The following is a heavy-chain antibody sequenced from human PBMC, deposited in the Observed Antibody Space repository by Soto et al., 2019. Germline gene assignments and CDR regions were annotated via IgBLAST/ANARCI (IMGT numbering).Heavy chain of an antibody. CDR3: AKGRGYSYGYRPNWFDP. Sequence: HPGGSLRLSCAASGFTFSSYAMSWVRQAPGKGLEWVSAISGSGGSTYYADSVKGRFTISRDNSKNTLYLQMNSLRAEDTAVYYCAKGRGYSYGYRPNWFDPWGQGTLVTVSS. CDR2: ISGSGGST. J-gene: IGHJ5*02. D-gene: IGHD5-18*01. V-gene: IGHV3-23*01. CDR1: GFTFSSYA.